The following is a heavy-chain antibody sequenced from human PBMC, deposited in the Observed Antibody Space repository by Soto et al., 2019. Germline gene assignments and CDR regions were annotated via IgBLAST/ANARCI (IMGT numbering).Heavy chain of an antibody. D-gene: IGHD5-18*01. V-gene: IGHV3-66*04. CDR3: ARHGYNYGGGYFDY. J-gene: IGHJ4*02. CDR1: GFTVSNY. CDR2: IYSGGST. Sequence: PGGSLRLSCAASGFTVSNYMSWVRQAPGKGLEWVSVIYSGGSTYYADSVKGRFTISRDNSKNTLYLQMNSLRAEDTAVYYCARHGYNYGGGYFDYWGQGTLVTVSS.